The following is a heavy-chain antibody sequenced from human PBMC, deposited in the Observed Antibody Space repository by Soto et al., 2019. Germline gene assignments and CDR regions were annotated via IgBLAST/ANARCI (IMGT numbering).Heavy chain of an antibody. Sequence: GAAVTVSCTASVGGFSSYSISWVQQAPGQGLEWMGGIIPIFGTANYAQKFQGRVTITADKSTSTAYMELSSLRSEDTAVYYCARDQCSSTSCYNYYGMDVWGQGTTVTVSS. CDR2: IIPIFGTA. CDR1: VGGFSSYS. D-gene: IGHD2-2*02. J-gene: IGHJ6*02. CDR3: ARDQCSSTSCYNYYGMDV. V-gene: IGHV1-69*06.